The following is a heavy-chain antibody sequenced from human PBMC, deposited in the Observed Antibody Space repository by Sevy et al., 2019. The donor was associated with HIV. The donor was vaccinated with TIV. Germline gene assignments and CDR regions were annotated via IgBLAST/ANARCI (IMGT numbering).Heavy chain of an antibody. CDR2: TYYRSKWYN. D-gene: IGHD1-20*01. J-gene: IGHJ6*02. V-gene: IGHV6-1*01. Sequence: QSQTLSLTCAISGDSVSSNRAAWNWIRQSPSRGLEWLGMTYYRSKWYNDYAVSVKSRITINPETSKNQFSLQLNSVTPEETAVYYCARDRDSEEYNPYYYYNGMDVWGQGTTVTVSS. CDR1: GDSVSSNRAA. CDR3: ARDRDSEEYNPYYYYNGMDV.